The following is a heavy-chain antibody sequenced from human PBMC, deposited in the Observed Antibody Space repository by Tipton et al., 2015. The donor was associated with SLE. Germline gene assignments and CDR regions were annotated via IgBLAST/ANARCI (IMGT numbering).Heavy chain of an antibody. CDR2: IWCDGSNK. J-gene: IGHJ4*02. D-gene: IGHD1-1*01. CDR1: GFTFSSYG. V-gene: IGHV3-33*01. Sequence: SLRLSCAASGFTFSSYGMHWVRQAPGKGLEWVAVIWCDGSNKYYADSVKGRFTISRDNSKNTLYLQMNSLRAEDTAVYYCARDRGRGTDFDYWGQGTLVTVSS. CDR3: ARDRGRGTDFDY.